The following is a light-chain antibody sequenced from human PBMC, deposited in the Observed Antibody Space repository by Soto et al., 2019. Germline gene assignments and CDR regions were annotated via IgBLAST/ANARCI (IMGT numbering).Light chain of an antibody. V-gene: IGKV3-11*01. CDR2: DAS. CDR1: QSVSSY. J-gene: IGKJ1*01. CDR3: QQYGSSPRT. Sequence: EIVLTQSPATLSLSPGARATLSCRASQSVSSYLAWYQQKPGQAPRLLIYDASDRATGIPGRFSGSGSGTDFTLTISSLEPEDFAVYYCQQYGSSPRTFGLGTKVDIK.